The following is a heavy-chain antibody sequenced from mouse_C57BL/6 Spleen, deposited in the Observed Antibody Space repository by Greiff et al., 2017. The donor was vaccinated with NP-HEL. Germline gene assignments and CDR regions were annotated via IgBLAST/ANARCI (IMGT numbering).Heavy chain of an antibody. D-gene: IGHD2-3*01. CDR1: GFTFSDYG. J-gene: IGHJ1*03. CDR2: ISSGSSTI. CDR3: ARRDGYYDFDV. Sequence: EVMLVESGGGLVKPGGSLKLSCAASGFTFSDYGMHWVRQAPEKGLEWVAYISSGSSTIYYADTVKGRFTISRDNAKNTLFLQMTSLRSEDTAMYYCARRDGYYDFDVWGTVTTVTVSS. V-gene: IGHV5-17*01.